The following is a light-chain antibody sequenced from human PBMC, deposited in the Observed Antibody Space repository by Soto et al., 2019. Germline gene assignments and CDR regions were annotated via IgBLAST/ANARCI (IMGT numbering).Light chain of an antibody. J-gene: IGKJ4*01. CDR2: AAS. CDR3: QQLRMYPST. V-gene: IGKV1-9*01. CDR1: QDIAIY. Sequence: IHFTNSPASLSASVGDRVTITCRASQDIAIYLARYQQKPGEAPKLLIYAASTLYGGVPSRFSGSGSGTDFALTITSLQAEDFATYYCQQLRMYPSTFGGGTKVDI.